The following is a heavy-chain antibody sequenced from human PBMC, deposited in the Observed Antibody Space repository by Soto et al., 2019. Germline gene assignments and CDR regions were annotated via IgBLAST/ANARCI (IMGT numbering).Heavy chain of an antibody. CDR3: VRALGSRFMEWPRFDP. D-gene: IGHD3-3*01. J-gene: IGHJ5*02. CDR2: ISSSGNI. CDR1: GASISSGDFY. Sequence: LSLTCTVSGASISSGDFYWSWVRQPPGKGLEWIGFISSSGNIKSSPSLKSRVAISLDTSKNQFSLKLSSVTDADTAAYYCVRALGSRFMEWPRFDPWGQGTPVTVSS. V-gene: IGHV4-30-4*01.